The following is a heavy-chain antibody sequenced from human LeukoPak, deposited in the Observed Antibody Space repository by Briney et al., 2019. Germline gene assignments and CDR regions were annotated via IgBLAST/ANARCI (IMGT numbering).Heavy chain of an antibody. J-gene: IGHJ4*02. CDR1: GGSISSSSYY. CDR2: IYYSGST. CDR3: ARQRSGYYPFDY. Sequence: PSETLSLTCTVSGGSISSSSYYWGWIRQPPGKGLEWIGSIYYSGSTSYNPSLKSRVTISVDTSKNQFSLKLSSVTAADTAVYYCARQRSGYYPFDYWGQGTLVTVSS. V-gene: IGHV4-39*01. D-gene: IGHD3-3*01.